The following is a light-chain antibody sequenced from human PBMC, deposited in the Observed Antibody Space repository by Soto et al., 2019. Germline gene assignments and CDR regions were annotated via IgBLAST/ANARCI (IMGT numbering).Light chain of an antibody. J-gene: IGLJ2*01. CDR3: QVWDSSIVV. Sequence: SYELTQPLSVSVALGQTARITCGGNNIGSKNVHWYQQKQGQDHVLVIYRDSNRPSGIPERFSGSNSGNTATLTISRAQDGDEADYYCQVWDSSIVVFGGGTKLTVL. V-gene: IGLV3-9*01. CDR1: NIGSKN. CDR2: RDS.